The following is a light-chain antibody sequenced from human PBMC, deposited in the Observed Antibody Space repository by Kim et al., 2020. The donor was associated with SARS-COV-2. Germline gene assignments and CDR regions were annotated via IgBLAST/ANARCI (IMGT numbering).Light chain of an antibody. J-gene: IGKJ4*01. CDR2: DAS. Sequence: PGERATLSCRASQSVGTYLAWHQQKPGQAPRLLFSDASNRATGIPARFSASGSGTDFTLTISSLEPEDFAVYYCQQRTNWPPLSFGGGTKVDIK. CDR3: QQRTNWPPLS. CDR1: QSVGTY. V-gene: IGKV3-11*01.